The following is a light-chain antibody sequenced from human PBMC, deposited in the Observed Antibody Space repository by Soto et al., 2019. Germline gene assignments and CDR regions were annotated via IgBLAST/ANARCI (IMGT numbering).Light chain of an antibody. Sequence: QSVLTQPPSASGTPGQTSTISCSGSSSNIGSNYVYWYQQFPGTAPKLLIYRNNQRPSGVPDRFSASKSGTSASLAISGLRYEDDADYYCAAWDDSLSGVVFGGGTKLTVL. CDR2: RNN. CDR1: SSNIGSNY. CDR3: AAWDDSLSGVV. V-gene: IGLV1-47*01. J-gene: IGLJ3*02.